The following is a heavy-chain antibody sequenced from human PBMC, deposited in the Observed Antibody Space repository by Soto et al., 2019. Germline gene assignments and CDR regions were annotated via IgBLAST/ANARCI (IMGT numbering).Heavy chain of an antibody. Sequence: GASVKVSCKASGYTFSSYYMHWMRQAPGQGLEWMGIINPSGGSTGYAQKFQGRVTMIRDTSTSTVYMELSSLRSEDTAIYYCARAIAARRGDRFDPWGQGTLVTVSS. CDR2: INPSGGST. CDR1: GYTFSSYY. V-gene: IGHV1-46*01. D-gene: IGHD6-6*01. CDR3: ARAIAARRGDRFDP. J-gene: IGHJ5*02.